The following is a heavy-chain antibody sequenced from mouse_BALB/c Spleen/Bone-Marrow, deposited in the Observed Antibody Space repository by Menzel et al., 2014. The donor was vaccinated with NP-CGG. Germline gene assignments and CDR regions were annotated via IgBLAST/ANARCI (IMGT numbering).Heavy chain of an antibody. V-gene: IGHV1-37*01. D-gene: IGHD2-10*02. J-gene: IGHJ4*01. CDR1: GYSFTGYF. Sequence: EVQLQQSGPELVKPGASVKISCKASGYSFTGYFMNWVKQSHGKSLEWIGRINPYNGDTFYNQKFKGKATLTVDKSSSTAHMELLSLTSEDSAVYYCGKGYDNYDYAMDYWGQGTSVTVSS. CDR2: INPYNGDT. CDR3: GKGYDNYDYAMDY.